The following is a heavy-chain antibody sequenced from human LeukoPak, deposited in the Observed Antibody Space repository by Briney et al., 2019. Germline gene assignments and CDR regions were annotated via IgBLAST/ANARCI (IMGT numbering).Heavy chain of an antibody. D-gene: IGHD6-19*01. V-gene: IGHV3-7*01. CDR3: ASASSSGPYYFDY. Sequence: GGSLRLSCAASGFTFSSYWMSWVRQAPGKGLEWVANIKQDGSEKYYVDSVKGRFTISRDNAKNSLYLQTNSLRAEDTAVYYCASASSSGPYYFDYWGQGTLVTVSS. CDR2: IKQDGSEK. J-gene: IGHJ4*02. CDR1: GFTFSSYW.